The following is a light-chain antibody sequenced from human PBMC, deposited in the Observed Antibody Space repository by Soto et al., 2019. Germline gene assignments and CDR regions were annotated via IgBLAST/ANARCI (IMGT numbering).Light chain of an antibody. CDR3: QQYKSYWT. CDR2: DAS. CDR1: HRISTW. Sequence: TQSPDTLSASVGDGVTITCRASHRISTWLAWYQQKPGKAPKLLISDASSLETGVPSRFSGSGSGTEFTLTINSLQPDDFATYYCQQYKSYWTFGQGTKVDIK. J-gene: IGKJ1*01. V-gene: IGKV1-5*01.